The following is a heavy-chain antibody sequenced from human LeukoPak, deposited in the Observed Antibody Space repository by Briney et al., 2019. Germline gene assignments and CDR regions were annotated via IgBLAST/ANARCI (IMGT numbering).Heavy chain of an antibody. CDR3: ARAYSGSYYSDY. Sequence: GGSLRLSCAASGFTFSSYWMHWVRRAPGKGLVWVSRINSDGSSTSYADSVKGRFTISRDNAKNTLYLQMNSLIAEDTAVYYCARAYSGSYYSDYWGQGTLVTVSS. D-gene: IGHD1-26*01. V-gene: IGHV3-74*01. CDR2: INSDGSST. J-gene: IGHJ4*02. CDR1: GFTFSSYW.